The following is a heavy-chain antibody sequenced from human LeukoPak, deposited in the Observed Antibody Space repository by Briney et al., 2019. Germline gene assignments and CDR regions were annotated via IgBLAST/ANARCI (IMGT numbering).Heavy chain of an antibody. Sequence: GGSLRLSCAASGFTFSSYAMHWVRQAPGKGLEWVAVISYDGSNKYYADSVKGRFTISRDNSKNTLYLQMNSLRAEDTAVYYCACPTDCSGGSCYLWPDAFDIWGQGTMVTVSS. CDR1: GFTFSSYA. J-gene: IGHJ3*02. D-gene: IGHD2-15*01. CDR3: ACPTDCSGGSCYLWPDAFDI. CDR2: ISYDGSNK. V-gene: IGHV3-30-3*01.